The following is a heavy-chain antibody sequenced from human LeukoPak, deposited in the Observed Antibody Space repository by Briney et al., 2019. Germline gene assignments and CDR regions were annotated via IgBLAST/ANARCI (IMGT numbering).Heavy chain of an antibody. CDR2: IRYDGSNK. D-gene: IGHD2-2*01. Sequence: GGSLRPSCAASGFTFSSYGMHWVRQAPGKGLEWVAFIRYDGSNKYYADSVKGRFTISRDNSKNTLYLQMNSLRAEDTAVYYCAKDERYQLLFVYYYYMDVWGKGTTVTISS. CDR1: GFTFSSYG. CDR3: AKDERYQLLFVYYYYMDV. J-gene: IGHJ6*03. V-gene: IGHV3-30*02.